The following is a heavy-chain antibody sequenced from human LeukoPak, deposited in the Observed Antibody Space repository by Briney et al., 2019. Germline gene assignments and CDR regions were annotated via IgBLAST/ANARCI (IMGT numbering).Heavy chain of an antibody. Sequence: GGSLRLSCAASGFTFSDYYMSWIRQAPGKGLEWVSYISSSGSTIYYADSVKGRFTIPRDNAKNSLYLQMNSLRAEDTAVYYRARAGYDFWSGYPGPADYLGQGTLVTVSS. J-gene: IGHJ4*02. D-gene: IGHD3-3*01. CDR2: ISSSGSTI. V-gene: IGHV3-11*01. CDR3: ARAGYDFWSGYPGPADY. CDR1: GFTFSDYY.